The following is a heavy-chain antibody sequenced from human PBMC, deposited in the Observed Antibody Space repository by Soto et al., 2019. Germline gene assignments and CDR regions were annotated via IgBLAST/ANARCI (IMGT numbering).Heavy chain of an antibody. J-gene: IGHJ4*02. CDR1: GFTFSSYG. V-gene: IGHV3-30*18. D-gene: IGHD2-2*01. Sequence: GGSLRLSCAASGFTFSSYGMHWVRRAPGKGLEWVAIISYDGSNKHYADSGKGRFTIARDNSKNTRYLQVNSLRAEDTAVYYCAKAWDLLGYCSSTSCYGGPFDYWGQGTLVTVSS. CDR2: ISYDGSNK. CDR3: AKAWDLLGYCSSTSCYGGPFDY.